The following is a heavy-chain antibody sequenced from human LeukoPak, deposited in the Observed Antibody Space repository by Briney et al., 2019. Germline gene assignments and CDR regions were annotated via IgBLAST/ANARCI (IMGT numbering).Heavy chain of an antibody. V-gene: IGHV3-74*01. CDR2: LNSDGSST. CDR3: ARDSTYYYDSRGQNAFDI. Sequence: GGSLRLSCAASGFTFSSYWMHWVRQAPGKGLVWVSRLNSDGSSTSYADSVKGRFTISRDNAKNTLYLQMNSLRAEDTAVYYCARDSTYYYDSRGQNAFDIWGQGTMVTVSS. CDR1: GFTFSSYW. J-gene: IGHJ3*02. D-gene: IGHD3-22*01.